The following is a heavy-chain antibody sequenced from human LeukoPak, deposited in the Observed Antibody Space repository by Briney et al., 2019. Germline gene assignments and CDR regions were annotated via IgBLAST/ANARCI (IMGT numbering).Heavy chain of an antibody. Sequence: GGFLRLSCVAAEVPFSIYWMTWVRQAPWKGLEWVGNIKQDGSKKSYVDSVKGRFTISRDNAKNSLYLQMNSLRAEDTAIYYCTRVGYIDEGIDYWGQGTLVTVSS. CDR3: TRVGYIDEGIDY. J-gene: IGHJ4*02. CDR1: EVPFSIYW. V-gene: IGHV3-7*04. D-gene: IGHD5-24*01. CDR2: IKQDGSKK.